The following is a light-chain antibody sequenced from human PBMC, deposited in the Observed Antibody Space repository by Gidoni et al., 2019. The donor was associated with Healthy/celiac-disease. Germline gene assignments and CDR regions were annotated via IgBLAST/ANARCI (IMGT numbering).Light chain of an antibody. Sequence: IVLTQSPGTLSLSPGERATLSCRASQSVSSSYLAWYQQKPGKAPRLLIYGASSRDTGIPDRFSGSGSGTDFTLTISRLEPEDFAVYYCQQYGSSPSLTFGGGTKVEIK. CDR1: QSVSSSY. J-gene: IGKJ4*01. CDR2: GAS. CDR3: QQYGSSPSLT. V-gene: IGKV3-20*01.